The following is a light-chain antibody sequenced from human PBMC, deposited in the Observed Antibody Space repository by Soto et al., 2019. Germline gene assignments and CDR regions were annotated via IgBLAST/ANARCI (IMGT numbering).Light chain of an antibody. J-gene: IGKJ4*01. Sequence: DIQMTPSPSSLSASVGDRVTITCRASQSISSYLNWYQQNPGKAPKLLIYAASSLQSGVPSGFSGSGSGTDFTLTISSLQPEDFATYYCQQSYSTRLTFGGGTKVDIK. V-gene: IGKV1-39*01. CDR1: QSISSY. CDR2: AAS. CDR3: QQSYSTRLT.